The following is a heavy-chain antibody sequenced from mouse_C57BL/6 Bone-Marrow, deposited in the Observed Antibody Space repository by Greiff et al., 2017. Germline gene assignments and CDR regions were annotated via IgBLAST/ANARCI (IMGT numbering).Heavy chain of an antibody. V-gene: IGHV1-76*01. Sequence: VQLQQSGAELVRPGASVKLSCKASGYTFTDYYINWVKQRPGQGLEWIARIYPGSGNTYYNEKFKGKATLTAEKSSSTAYMQLSSLTSEDSAVYFCARLGGLLRGDYWGQGTSVTVSS. D-gene: IGHD1-1*01. J-gene: IGHJ4*01. CDR2: IYPGSGNT. CDR3: ARLGGLLRGDY. CDR1: GYTFTDYY.